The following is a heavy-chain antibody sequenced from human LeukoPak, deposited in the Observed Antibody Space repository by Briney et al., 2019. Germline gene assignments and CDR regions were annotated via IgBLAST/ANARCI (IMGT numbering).Heavy chain of an antibody. V-gene: IGHV3-49*04. CDR3: TRLGITIFGVVIIPGDYFDY. J-gene: IGHJ4*02. Sequence: PGRSLRLSCTASGFTFGDYAMSWVRQAPGKGLEWVGCIRSKAYGGTTEYAASVKGRFTISRDDSKSIAYLQMNSLKTEDTAVYYCTRLGITIFGVVIIPGDYFDYWGQGTLVTVSS. CDR2: IRSKAYGGTT. D-gene: IGHD3-3*01. CDR1: GFTFGDYA.